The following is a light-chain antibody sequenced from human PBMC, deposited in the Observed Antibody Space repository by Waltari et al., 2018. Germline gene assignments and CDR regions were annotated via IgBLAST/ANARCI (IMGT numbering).Light chain of an antibody. Sequence: QSVLTQPPSVSGAPGQRVTISCTGSGSNIGAGYDVHWYHHLPRGAPKLLIYGCSSRPLGVPDRVFGSTSGNSAALAIIGLRAEDEGDYYCQSYDTSLSVVFGGGTKLTVL. CDR3: QSYDTSLSVV. CDR1: GSNIGAGYD. CDR2: GCS. J-gene: IGLJ3*02. V-gene: IGLV1-40*01.